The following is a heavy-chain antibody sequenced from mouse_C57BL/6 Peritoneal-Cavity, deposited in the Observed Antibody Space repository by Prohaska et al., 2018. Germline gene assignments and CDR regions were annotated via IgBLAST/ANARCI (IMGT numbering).Heavy chain of an antibody. Sequence: QIQLQQSGPELVKPGASVKISCKASGYTFIDYYINWVKQRPGQGLEWIGWIYPGSGNTKYNEKFKGKATLTVDTSSSTAYMQLSSLTSEDSAVYFCARNSGSYYGSSDWYCDVWGTGTTVTVSS. CDR3: ARNSGSYYGSSDWYCDV. CDR1: GYTFIDYY. D-gene: IGHD1-1*01. V-gene: IGHV1-84*01. J-gene: IGHJ1*03. CDR2: IYPGSGNT.